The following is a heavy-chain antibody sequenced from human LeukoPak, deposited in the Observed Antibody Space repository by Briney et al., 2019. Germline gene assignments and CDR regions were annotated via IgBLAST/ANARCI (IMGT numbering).Heavy chain of an antibody. CDR3: AGLLGYCSGGSCYTYYFDY. Sequence: PSETLSLTCTVSGGSISSYCWSWIRLPTGKGLEWSGYIHYSGSTNYNPSLKSRVTISVDTSKNQFSLKLSSVTAADTAVYYCAGLLGYCSGGSCYTYYFDYWGQGTLVTVSS. CDR2: IHYSGST. J-gene: IGHJ4*02. V-gene: IGHV4-59*08. CDR1: GGSISSYC. D-gene: IGHD2-15*01.